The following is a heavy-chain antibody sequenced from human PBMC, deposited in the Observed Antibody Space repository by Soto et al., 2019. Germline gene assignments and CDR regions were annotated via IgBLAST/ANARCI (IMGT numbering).Heavy chain of an antibody. J-gene: IGHJ4*02. CDR2: INAGNGNT. CDR3: ARAPREVFGVVIVYFDY. D-gene: IGHD3-3*01. V-gene: IGHV1-3*01. CDR1: GYTFTSYA. Sequence: ASVKVSCKASGYTFTSYAMHWVRQAPGQRLEWMGWINAGNGNTKYSQKFQGRVTITRDTSASTAYMELSSLRSEDTAVYYCARAPREVFGVVIVYFDYWGQGTLVTVSS.